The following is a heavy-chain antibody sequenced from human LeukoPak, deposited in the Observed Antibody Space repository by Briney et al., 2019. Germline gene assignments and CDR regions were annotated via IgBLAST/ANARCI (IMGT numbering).Heavy chain of an antibody. CDR2: IYYSGST. D-gene: IGHD2-15*01. Sequence: SETLSLTCTVSGGSISSYYWRWIRQPPGKGLEWIGYIYYSGSTNYNPSFKRRVSISVSTSKNHFSLKLSYVTAADTAVYYCATGVVVEQYYDYYMDVWGKGTTVTVSS. CDR3: ATGVVVEQYYDYYMDV. J-gene: IGHJ6*03. V-gene: IGHV4-59*01. CDR1: GGSISSYY.